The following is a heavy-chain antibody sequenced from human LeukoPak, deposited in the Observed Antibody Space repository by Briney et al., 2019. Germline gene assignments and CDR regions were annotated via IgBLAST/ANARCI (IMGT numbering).Heavy chain of an antibody. V-gene: IGHV3-23*01. CDR3: ARDQPHAASWFDP. CDR1: TNNFSDYG. CDR2: INPTGVRT. D-gene: IGHD2-2*01. Sequence: PGGSLRLSCAASTNNFSDYGMDWVRQAPGRGLEWVSTINPTGVRTYYADSVRGRFTISRDNSKNTVFLQINSLRVEDTAIYYCARDQPHAASWFDPWGQGTLVTVSS. J-gene: IGHJ5*02.